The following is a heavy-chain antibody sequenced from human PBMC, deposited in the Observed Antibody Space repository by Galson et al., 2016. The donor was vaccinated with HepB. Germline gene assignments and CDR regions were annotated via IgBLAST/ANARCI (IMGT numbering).Heavy chain of an antibody. V-gene: IGHV6-1*01. CDR2: TFYRSTWEN. Sequence: CAISGDSVYNNAAAWVWIRQSPSRGVEWLGRTFYRSTWENHYAGSVKNRITISPDTSRNQFSLHLNSVTPEDTAVYYCARALMLGRGMDVWGQGTTAPVSS. J-gene: IGHJ6*02. D-gene: IGHD3-10*01. CDR1: GDSVYNNAAA. CDR3: ARALMLGRGMDV.